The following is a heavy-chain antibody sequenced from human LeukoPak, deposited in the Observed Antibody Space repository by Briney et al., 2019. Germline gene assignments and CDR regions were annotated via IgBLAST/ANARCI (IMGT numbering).Heavy chain of an antibody. V-gene: IGHV1-2*02. CDR3: ARVEGLSTSPRTLRY. CDR1: GYTFTGYY. Sequence: ASVKVSCKASGYTFTGYYMHRVRQAPGQGLEWMGCIDPNSGDTTYVQRFQGRVTMTRDTSIDTAYMELSRLESDDTAVYYCARVEGLSTSPRTLRYWGQGTLVSVSS. J-gene: IGHJ4*02. D-gene: IGHD2-2*01. CDR2: IDPNSGDT.